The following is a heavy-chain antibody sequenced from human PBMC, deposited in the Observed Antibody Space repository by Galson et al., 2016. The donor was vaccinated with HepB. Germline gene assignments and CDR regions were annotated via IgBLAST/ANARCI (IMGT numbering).Heavy chain of an antibody. D-gene: IGHD2/OR15-2a*01. CDR3: ARDRGYFGSAFDY. CDR1: GFTFSRHS. V-gene: IGHV3-23*01. CDR2: TGVDGGPT. J-gene: IGHJ4*02. Sequence: SLRLSCAASGFTFSRHSMSWVRQAPGKGLEWVSGTGVDGGPTFYAESVKDRFIISKDMSKNTLSLQMNSLRADDTAVYYCARDRGYFGSAFDYWGLGTLVTVAS.